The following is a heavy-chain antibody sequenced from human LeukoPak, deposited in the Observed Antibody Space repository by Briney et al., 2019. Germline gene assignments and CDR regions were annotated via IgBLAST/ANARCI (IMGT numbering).Heavy chain of an antibody. V-gene: IGHV3-23*01. D-gene: IGHD3-3*01. CDR3: AGEPQLSVSALFDS. CDR2: ISGSGGST. Sequence: GGSLRLSCAASGFTFNNYAMSWVRQAPGKGLEWVSSISGSGGSTFYAESVKGRFTISRDSSKNMVFLQVNSLRADDTAVYYCAGEPQLSVSALFDSWGQGTLVTVSS. J-gene: IGHJ4*02. CDR1: GFTFNNYA.